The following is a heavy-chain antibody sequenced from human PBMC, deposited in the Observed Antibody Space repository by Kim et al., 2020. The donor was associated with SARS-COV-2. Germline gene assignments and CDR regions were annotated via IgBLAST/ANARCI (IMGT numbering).Heavy chain of an antibody. V-gene: IGHV4-39*01. CDR2: INYSGST. J-gene: IGHJ2*01. Sequence: SETLSLTCTVSGGSISSSSYYWGWIRQPPGKGLEWIGSINYSGSTYYNPSLKSRVTISVDTSKNQFSLKLSSVTAADTAVYYCARRVVIHWYFDLWGRGTLVTVSS. CDR3: ARRVVIHWYFDL. D-gene: IGHD3-22*01. CDR1: GGSISSSSYY.